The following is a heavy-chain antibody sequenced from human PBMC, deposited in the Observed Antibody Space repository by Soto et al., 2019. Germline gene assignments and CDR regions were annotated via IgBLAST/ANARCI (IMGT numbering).Heavy chain of an antibody. CDR3: TRGFRAGSMDY. V-gene: IGHV3-74*01. CDR1: GYTFSSYW. D-gene: IGHD1-26*01. J-gene: IGHJ4*02. Sequence: GGSLRLSCSASGYTFSSYWMYWVRQLPGKGLVWVSRIKSDGSGVTYADSVKGRFTTSRDNAQNTLYLQMTSLRGEDTAVYYCTRGFRAGSMDYWGQGTAVTVSS. CDR2: IKSDGSGV.